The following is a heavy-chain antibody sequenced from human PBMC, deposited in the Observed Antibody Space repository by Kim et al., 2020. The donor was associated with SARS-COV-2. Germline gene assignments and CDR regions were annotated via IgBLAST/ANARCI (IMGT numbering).Heavy chain of an antibody. CDR3: ERDGMDV. Sequence: GGSLRLSCAASGFTFSSYAMHWVRQAPGKGLEWVAVISYDGSNKYYADSVKGRFTISRDNSKNTLYLQMNSLRAEDTAVYYCERDGMDVWGQGTTVTVSS. CDR1: GFTFSSYA. V-gene: IGHV3-30-3*01. J-gene: IGHJ6*02. CDR2: ISYDGSNK.